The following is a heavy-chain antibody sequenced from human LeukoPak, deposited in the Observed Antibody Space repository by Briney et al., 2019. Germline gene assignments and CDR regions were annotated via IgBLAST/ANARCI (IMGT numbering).Heavy chain of an antibody. CDR3: ARNDYGDGENWFDP. J-gene: IGHJ5*02. Sequence: KPSQTLSLTCTVSGGSISSGGYYWGWIRQPPGKGLEWIGSIYYSGSTYYNPSLKSRVTISVDTSKNQFSLKLSSVTAADTAVYYCARNDYGDGENWFDPWGQGTLVTVSS. V-gene: IGHV4-39*01. D-gene: IGHD4-17*01. CDR1: GGSISSGGYY. CDR2: IYYSGST.